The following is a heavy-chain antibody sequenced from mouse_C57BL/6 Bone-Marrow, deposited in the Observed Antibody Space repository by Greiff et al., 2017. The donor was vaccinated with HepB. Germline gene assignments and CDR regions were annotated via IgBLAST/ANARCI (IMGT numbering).Heavy chain of an antibody. CDR1: GYTFTDYN. J-gene: IGHJ2*01. V-gene: IGHV1-18*01. D-gene: IGHD2-3*01. Sequence: VQLKQSGPELVKPGASVKIPCKASGYTFTDYNMDWVKQSHGKSLEWIGDINPNNGGTIYNQKFKGKATLTVDQSSSTAYMELRSLTSEDTAVYYCARWLLNYFDYGGQGTTLTVSS. CDR2: INPNNGGT. CDR3: ARWLLNYFDY.